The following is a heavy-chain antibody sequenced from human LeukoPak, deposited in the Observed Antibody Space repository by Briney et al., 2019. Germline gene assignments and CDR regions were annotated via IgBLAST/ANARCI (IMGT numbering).Heavy chain of an antibody. CDR3: VGRGQEGGSWLFEY. CDR2: IYQDRTT. V-gene: IGHV4-4*02. D-gene: IGHD2-15*01. CDR1: GHSITAPKW. Sequence: PSGTLPLTFSVSGHSITAPKWGSGVRQAPGEGLEWIGEIYQDRTTTFNPSLRSRHTMSVDKSANQFFLNLNSVSATDTAVYYCVGRGQEGGSWLFEYWGRGALVTVS. J-gene: IGHJ4*02.